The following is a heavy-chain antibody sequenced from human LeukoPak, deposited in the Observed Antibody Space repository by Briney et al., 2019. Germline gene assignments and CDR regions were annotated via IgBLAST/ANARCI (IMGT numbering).Heavy chain of an antibody. CDR2: ISTSGST. J-gene: IGHJ4*02. CDR1: AASISNYY. CDR3: ASPRSGYRYTFDY. V-gene: IGHV4-4*09. Sequence: SETLSLTCAVSAASISNYYWSWIRQAPGKGLEWIGYISTSGSTNYNPSLKSRVSISLDMSKNRFSLNLNFVTAADTAVYYCASPRSGYRYTFDYWGQGALVTVSS. D-gene: IGHD3-22*01.